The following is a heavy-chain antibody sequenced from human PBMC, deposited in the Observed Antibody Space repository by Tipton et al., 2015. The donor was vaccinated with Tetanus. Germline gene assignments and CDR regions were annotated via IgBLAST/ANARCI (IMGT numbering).Heavy chain of an antibody. D-gene: IGHD1-26*01. V-gene: IGHV3-49*03. Sequence: SLRLSCTASGFTFGDYAMSWFRQAPGKGLEWVGFIRSKAYGGTTEYAAPVKGRFTISRDDSKSIAYLQMNSLKTEDTAVYYCTRDRVGASVDGMDVWGKGTTVTVSS. CDR1: GFTFGDYA. CDR3: TRDRVGASVDGMDV. J-gene: IGHJ6*04. CDR2: IRSKAYGGTT.